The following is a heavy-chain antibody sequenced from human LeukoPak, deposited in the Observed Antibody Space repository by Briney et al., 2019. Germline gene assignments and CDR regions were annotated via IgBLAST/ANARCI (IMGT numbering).Heavy chain of an antibody. CDR3: AKGIRLDFDY. CDR2: IDSGGST. D-gene: IGHD6-19*01. Sequence: PGGSLRLSCAASGFTVNSNYMNWVRQAPGKGLEWVSVIDSGGSTYYAGSVKGRFTISRDNSKNTLYLQMNSLRAEDTAVYYCAKGIRLDFDYWGQGALVTVSS. CDR1: GFTVNSNY. J-gene: IGHJ4*02. V-gene: IGHV3-53*01.